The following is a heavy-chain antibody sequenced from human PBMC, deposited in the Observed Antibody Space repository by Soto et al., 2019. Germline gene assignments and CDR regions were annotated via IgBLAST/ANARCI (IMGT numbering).Heavy chain of an antibody. CDR2: IIPIFGTA. V-gene: IGHV1-69*13. J-gene: IGHJ6*02. Sequence: GASVKVSCKASGGTFSSYAISWVRQAPGQGLEWMGGIIPIFGTADYAQKFQGRVTITADESTCTAYMELSSLKYEDTAVYYCAGHSSGVPGYYYGMDVWGQGTTVTVSS. CDR3: AGHSSGVPGYYYGMDV. CDR1: GGTFSSYA. D-gene: IGHD3-22*01.